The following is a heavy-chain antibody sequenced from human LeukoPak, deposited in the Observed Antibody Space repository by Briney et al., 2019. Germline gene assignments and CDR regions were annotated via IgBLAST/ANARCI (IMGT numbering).Heavy chain of an antibody. D-gene: IGHD3-16*02. CDR2: IYYSGST. J-gene: IGHJ6*03. CDR1: GGSISSYY. CDR3: ARGPLYDYVWGSYRLDYYYYMDV. V-gene: IGHV4-59*01. Sequence: SETLSLTCTVSGGSISSYYWSWIRQPPGKGLEWIGYIYYSGSTNYNPSLKSRVTISVDTSKNQFSLKLSSVTAADTAVYYCARGPLYDYVWGSYRLDYYYYMDVWGKGTTVTVSS.